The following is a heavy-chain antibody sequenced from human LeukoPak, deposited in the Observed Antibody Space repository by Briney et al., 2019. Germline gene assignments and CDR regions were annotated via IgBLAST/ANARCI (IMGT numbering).Heavy chain of an antibody. V-gene: IGHV1-24*01. Sequence: ASVKVSCKISGYTLTEVSMHWVRQAPGKGLEWMGGFAPGDGETIYAQSFQGRLIVTEDTSTDTAYMELSSLRSDDTAVYYCATEIVGYGDVNYFDSWGQGTLVTVSS. CDR2: FAPGDGET. J-gene: IGHJ4*02. CDR1: GYTLTEVS. CDR3: ATEIVGYGDVNYFDS. D-gene: IGHD4-17*01.